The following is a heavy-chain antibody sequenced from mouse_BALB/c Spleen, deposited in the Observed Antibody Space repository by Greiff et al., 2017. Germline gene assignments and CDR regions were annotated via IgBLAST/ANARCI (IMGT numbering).Heavy chain of an antibody. D-gene: IGHD2-1*01. CDR3: ARLGGNYAAWFAY. Sequence: VQLKESGPELVKPGASVKVSCKASGYAFTSYNMYWVKQSHGKSLEWIGYIDPYNGGTSYNQKFKGKATLTVDKSSSTAYMHLNSLTSEDSAVYYCARLGGNYAAWFAYWGQGTLVTVSA. CDR1: GYAFTSYN. V-gene: IGHV1S135*01. J-gene: IGHJ3*01. CDR2: IDPYNGGT.